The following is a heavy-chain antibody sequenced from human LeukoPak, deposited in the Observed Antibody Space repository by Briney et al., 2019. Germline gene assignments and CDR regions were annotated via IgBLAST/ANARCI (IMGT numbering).Heavy chain of an antibody. V-gene: IGHV4-61*02. CDR3: ARDMPYNWFDP. D-gene: IGHD2-2*01. Sequence: PSQTLSLTCTVSGGSISSGSYYWSWIRQPAGKGLEWIGRIYTSGSTNYNPSLKSRVTISVDTSKNQFSLKLSSVTAADTAVYYCARDMPYNWFDPWGQGTLVTVSS. CDR2: IYTSGST. CDR1: GGSISSGSYY. J-gene: IGHJ5*02.